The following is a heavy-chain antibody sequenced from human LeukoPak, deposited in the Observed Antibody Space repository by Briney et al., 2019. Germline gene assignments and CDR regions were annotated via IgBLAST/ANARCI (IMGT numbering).Heavy chain of an antibody. CDR1: GYTFTGYY. J-gene: IGHJ4*02. CDR3: ARGLRGTPRGTMVRGDI. V-gene: IGHV1-2*02. Sequence: ASVKVSCKASGYTFTGYYMHWVRQAPGQGLEWMGWINPNSGGTNYAQKFQGRVTMTRDTSISTAYMELSRLRSDDTAVYYCARGLRGTPRGTMVRGDIWGQGTLVTVSS. CDR2: INPNSGGT. D-gene: IGHD3-10*01.